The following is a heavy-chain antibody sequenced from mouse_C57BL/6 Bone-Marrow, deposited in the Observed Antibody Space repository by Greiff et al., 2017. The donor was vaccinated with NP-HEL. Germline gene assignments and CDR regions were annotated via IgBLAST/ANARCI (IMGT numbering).Heavy chain of an antibody. V-gene: IGHV1-81*01. D-gene: IGHD1-1*01. CDR1: GYTFTSYG. J-gene: IGHJ2*01. Sequence: QVQLQQSGAELARPGASVKLSCKASGYTFTSYGISWVKQRTGQGLEWIGDIYPRSGNTYYNEKFKGKATLTADKSSSTAYMELRSLKSEDSAVYFCAREGTTVVARGNYFDYWGQGTTLTVSS. CDR3: AREGTTVVARGNYFDY. CDR2: IYPRSGNT.